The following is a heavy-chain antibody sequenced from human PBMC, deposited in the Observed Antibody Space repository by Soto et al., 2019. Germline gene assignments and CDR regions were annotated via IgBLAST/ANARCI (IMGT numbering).Heavy chain of an antibody. D-gene: IGHD3-3*02. CDR3: ARDGSSIANWIDP. Sequence: PSETLSLTCTVSGDPLNIGGYYWSWIRQHPGKGLEWMGYIYYTGKTYYNPSLESRLTMSVDTSKNQFSLRLTSVTAADTAVYYCARDGSSIANWIDPWGQGTLVTVSS. CDR1: GDPLNIGGYY. V-gene: IGHV4-31*03. CDR2: IYYTGKT. J-gene: IGHJ5*02.